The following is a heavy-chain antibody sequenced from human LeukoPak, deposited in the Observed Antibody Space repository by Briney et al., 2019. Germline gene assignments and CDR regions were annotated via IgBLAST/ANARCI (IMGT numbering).Heavy chain of an antibody. CDR1: GVPFSGYY. V-gene: IGHV4-34*01. CDR3: ARARGDYYDSSGYYSAFDY. D-gene: IGHD3-22*01. Sequence: SGTLSLTCAVYGVPFSGYYWSWIRQPPGKGLEWIGEINHSGSANYNPSLKSRVTISVDMSKNQFSLKLNSVTAADTAVYYCARARGDYYDSSGYYSAFDYWGQGTLVTVSS. J-gene: IGHJ4*02. CDR2: INHSGSA.